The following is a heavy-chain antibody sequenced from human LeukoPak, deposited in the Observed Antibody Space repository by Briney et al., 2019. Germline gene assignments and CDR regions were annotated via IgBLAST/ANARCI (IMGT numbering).Heavy chain of an antibody. V-gene: IGHV3-64D*06. CDR3: ARARDDYINNWFDP. CDR1: GFTFSSFA. CDR2: ITSNGGST. J-gene: IGHJ5*02. D-gene: IGHD5-24*01. Sequence: GGSLRLSCSASGFTFSSFAMNWVRQAPGKGLEYVSGITSNGGSTYYADSVKGRFTISRDNSKNTLYLQMSSLRPEDTAVYYCARARDDYINNWFDPWGQGTLVTVSS.